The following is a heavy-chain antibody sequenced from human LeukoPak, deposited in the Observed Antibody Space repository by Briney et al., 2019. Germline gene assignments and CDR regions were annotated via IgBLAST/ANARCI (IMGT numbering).Heavy chain of an antibody. CDR1: GFTFSNCA. V-gene: IGHV3-21*01. D-gene: IGHD2-2*02. Sequence: RAGGALRLSCAVSGFTFSNCAMSWVRQAPGKGLEWVSSISSSSSYIYYADSVKGRFTISRDNAKNSLYLQMNSLRAEDTAVYYCARDQIPAAIQFDYWGQGTLVTVSS. CDR2: ISSSSSYI. J-gene: IGHJ4*01. CDR3: ARDQIPAAIQFDY.